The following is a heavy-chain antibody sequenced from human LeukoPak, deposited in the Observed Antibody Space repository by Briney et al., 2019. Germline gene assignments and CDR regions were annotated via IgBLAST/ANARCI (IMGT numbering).Heavy chain of an antibody. CDR1: GFTFFDYY. Sequence: GGSVSHSCVASGFTFFDYYMSWIRQAPGKGLEWVSYISSSGSTIYYADTVKGQFTISRDNAKNSLYLQMNSLRAEDTAVYYCARGYDSSGYYYVSPYWGQGTLVTVSS. V-gene: IGHV3-11*04. D-gene: IGHD3-22*01. CDR3: ARGYDSSGYYYVSPY. CDR2: ISSSGSTI. J-gene: IGHJ4*02.